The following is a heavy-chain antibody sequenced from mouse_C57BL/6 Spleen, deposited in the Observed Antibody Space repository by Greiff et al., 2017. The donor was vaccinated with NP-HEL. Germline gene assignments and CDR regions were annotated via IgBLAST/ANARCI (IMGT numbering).Heavy chain of an antibody. J-gene: IGHJ3*01. V-gene: IGHV3-6*01. CDR2: ISYDGSN. Sequence: VQLKESGPGLVKPSQSLSLTCSVTGYSITSGYYWNWIRQFPGNKLEWMGYISYDGSNNYNPSLKNRISITRDTSKNQFFLKLNSVTTEDTATYYCAMAAWFAYWGQGTLVTVSA. CDR1: GYSITSGYY. CDR3: AMAAWFAY.